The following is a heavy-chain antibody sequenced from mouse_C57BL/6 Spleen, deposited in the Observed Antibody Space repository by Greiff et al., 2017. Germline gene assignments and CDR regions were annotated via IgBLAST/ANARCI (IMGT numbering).Heavy chain of an antibody. D-gene: IGHD4-1*01. V-gene: IGHV1-20*01. J-gene: IGHJ2*01. CDR1: GYSFTGYF. CDR3: ARWDRYYCDY. CDR2: INPYNGDT. Sequence: VQLQQSGPELVKPGDSVKISCKASGYSFTGYFMNWVMQSHGKSLEWIGRINPYNGDTFYNPQFKGKATLTVDKSSSTAHMELRSLTSEDSAVYYCARWDRYYCDYGGQGTTLTVSS.